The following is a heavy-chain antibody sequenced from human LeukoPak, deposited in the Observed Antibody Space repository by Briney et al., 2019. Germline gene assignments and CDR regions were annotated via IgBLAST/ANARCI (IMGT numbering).Heavy chain of an antibody. CDR3: ARRPALTYYYDSSGYPTSYYFDY. J-gene: IGHJ4*02. V-gene: IGHV4-34*01. CDR2: INHSGST. CDR1: GGSFSGYY. D-gene: IGHD3-22*01. Sequence: SETLSLTCAVYGGSFSGYYWSWIRQPPGKGLEWIGEINHSGSTNYNPSLKSRVTISVDTSKNQFSLKLSSVTAADTAVYYCARRPALTYYYDSSGYPTSYYFDYWGQGTLVTV.